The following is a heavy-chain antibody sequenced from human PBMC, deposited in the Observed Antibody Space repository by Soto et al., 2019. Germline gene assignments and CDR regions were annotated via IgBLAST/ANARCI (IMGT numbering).Heavy chain of an antibody. CDR1: GGTFSSYT. V-gene: IGHV1-69*02. CDR2: IIPILGIA. Sequence: SSVKVSCKASGGTFSSYTISWVRQAPGQGLEWMGRIIPILGIANYAQKFQGRVTITADKSTSTAYMELSSLRSEDTAVYYCARATYWHAFDIWGQGTMVTVSS. J-gene: IGHJ3*02. D-gene: IGHD2-21*01. CDR3: ARATYWHAFDI.